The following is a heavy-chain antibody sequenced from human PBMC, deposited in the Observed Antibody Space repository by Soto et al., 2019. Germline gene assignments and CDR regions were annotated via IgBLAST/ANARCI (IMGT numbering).Heavy chain of an antibody. Sequence: QVQLVRSGAEVKKPGASVKVSCKASGYTFTSYGICWVRQAPGQGLEWMGWISAYNGNTNYAQKLQGRVTMTTDTSTSTAYMELRSLRSDDTAIYYCARDPTIFGVVQNYGMDVWGQGTTVTVSS. V-gene: IGHV1-18*01. J-gene: IGHJ6*02. CDR2: ISAYNGNT. CDR3: ARDPTIFGVVQNYGMDV. CDR1: GYTFTSYG. D-gene: IGHD3-3*01.